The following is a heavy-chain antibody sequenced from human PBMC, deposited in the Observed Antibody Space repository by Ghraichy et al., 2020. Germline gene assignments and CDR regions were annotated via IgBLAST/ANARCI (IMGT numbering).Heavy chain of an antibody. CDR3: ASLRFRHCSSTSCYDY. D-gene: IGHD2-2*01. CDR2: IIPIFGTA. Sequence: SVKVSCKASGGTFSSYAISWVRQAPGQGLEWMGGIIPIFGTANYAQKFQGRVTITADESTSTAYMELSSLRSEDTAVYYCASLRFRHCSSTSCYDYWGQGTLVTVSS. J-gene: IGHJ4*02. CDR1: GGTFSSYA. V-gene: IGHV1-69*13.